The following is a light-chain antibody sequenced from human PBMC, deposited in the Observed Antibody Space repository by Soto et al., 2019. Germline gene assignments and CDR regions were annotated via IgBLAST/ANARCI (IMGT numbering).Light chain of an antibody. V-gene: IGLV1-40*01. J-gene: IGLJ3*02. Sequence: QSVLTQPPSVSGAPGQRVTISCTGSSSNIGAGYDVHWYQQLPGTAPKLLIYGNSNRPSGVPDRFSGSKSGTSASLAITGLQAEDEADYYCETWDTNLSAVVFGGGTKLTVL. CDR3: ETWDTNLSAVV. CDR1: SSNIGAGYD. CDR2: GNS.